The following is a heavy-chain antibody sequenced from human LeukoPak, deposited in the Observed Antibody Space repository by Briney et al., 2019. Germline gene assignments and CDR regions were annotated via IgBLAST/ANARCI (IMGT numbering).Heavy chain of an antibody. Sequence: SETLSLTCAVYGGSFSGYYWSWIRQPPGKGLEWIGEINHSGSTNYNPSLKSRVTISVDTSKNQFSLKLSSVTAADTAVYYCARGRGHYDSRSGYPFDYWGQGTLVTVSS. CDR3: ARGRGHYDSRSGYPFDY. CDR1: GGSFSGYY. D-gene: IGHD3-3*01. V-gene: IGHV4-34*01. J-gene: IGHJ4*02. CDR2: INHSGST.